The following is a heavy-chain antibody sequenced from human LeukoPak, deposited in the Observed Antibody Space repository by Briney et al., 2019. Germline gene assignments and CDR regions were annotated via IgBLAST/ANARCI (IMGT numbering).Heavy chain of an antibody. CDR2: VSVNGDNT. CDR1: KFTFSTYA. J-gene: IGHJ4*02. CDR3: VKEYKGGREGNYFDY. V-gene: IGHV3-23*01. Sequence: GGSLRLSCVAPKFTFSTYAMSWVRQAPGKGLEWVSAVSVNGDNTYYADSVKGRFTVSRDNSKNTVYLQMNSLRVEDAAVYYCVKEYKGGREGNYFDYWGQGTQVTVSS. D-gene: IGHD1-14*01.